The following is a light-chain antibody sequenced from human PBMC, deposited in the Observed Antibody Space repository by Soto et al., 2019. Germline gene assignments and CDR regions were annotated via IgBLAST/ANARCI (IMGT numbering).Light chain of an antibody. J-gene: IGLJ1*01. Sequence: SYELTQPPSVSVAPGKTARITCGGKDIGSKSVHWYQQKPGQAPVLGIYYDSDRPSGIPERFSGSNSENTATLTISRVEAGDEADYYCQVWDSSSDHPYVFGTGTKPTVL. CDR3: QVWDSSSDHPYV. CDR2: YDS. V-gene: IGLV3-21*04. CDR1: DIGSKS.